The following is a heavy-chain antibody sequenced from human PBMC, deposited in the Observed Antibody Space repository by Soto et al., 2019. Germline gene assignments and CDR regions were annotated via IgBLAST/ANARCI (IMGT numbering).Heavy chain of an antibody. CDR1: GFKFSNNA. Sequence: SLRLSCAASGFKFSNNAMSWVRLAPGKGLEWVSGIGGSGGFPSYADSAKGRFTISRDNFNNTLFLQMDSLRVEDTAVYYCVRDHLAFQVEAATNWFDPWGQGTLVTVSS. CDR2: IGGSGGFP. J-gene: IGHJ5*02. CDR3: VRDHLAFQVEAATNWFDP. D-gene: IGHD1-1*01. V-gene: IGHV3-23*01.